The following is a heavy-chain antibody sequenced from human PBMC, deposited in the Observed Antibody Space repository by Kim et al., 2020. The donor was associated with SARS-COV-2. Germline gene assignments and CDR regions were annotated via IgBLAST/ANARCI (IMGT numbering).Heavy chain of an antibody. CDR1: GYTFTSYG. CDR2: ISAYNGNT. CDR3: ARDIVVVTAVNYYYGMDV. Sequence: ASVKVSCKASGYTFTSYGISWVRQAPGQGLEWMGWISAYNGNTNYAQKLQGRVTMTTDTSTSTAYMELRSLRSDDTAVYYCARDIVVVTAVNYYYGMDVWGQGTTVTVSS. J-gene: IGHJ6*02. D-gene: IGHD2-21*02. V-gene: IGHV1-18*01.